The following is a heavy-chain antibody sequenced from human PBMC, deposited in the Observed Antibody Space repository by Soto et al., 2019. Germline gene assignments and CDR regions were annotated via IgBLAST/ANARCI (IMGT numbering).Heavy chain of an antibody. V-gene: IGHV4-30-2*01. J-gene: IGHJ4*02. CDR1: GGSISSGGYS. CDR3: ARDRSSSYLDY. Sequence: AVSGGSISSGGYSWSWIRQPPGKGLEWIGYIYHSGSTYYNPSLKSRVTISVDRSKNQFSLKLSSVTAADTAVYYCARDRSSSYLDYWGQGTLVTVSS. D-gene: IGHD6-13*01. CDR2: IYHSGST.